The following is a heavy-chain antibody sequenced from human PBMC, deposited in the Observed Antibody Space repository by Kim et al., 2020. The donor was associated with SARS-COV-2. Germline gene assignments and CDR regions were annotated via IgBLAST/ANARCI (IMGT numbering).Heavy chain of an antibody. D-gene: IGHD3-22*01. CDR2: ISSSSSTI. J-gene: IGHJ4*02. V-gene: IGHV3-48*04. CDR1: GFTFSSYS. CDR3: ARQRSELRSYSSGKNPLDY. Sequence: GGSLRLSCAASGFTFSSYSMNWVRQAPGKGLEWVSYISSSSSTIYYADSVKGRFTISRDNAKNSLYLQMNSLRAEDTAVYYCARQRSELRSYSSGKNPLDYWGQGTLVTVSS.